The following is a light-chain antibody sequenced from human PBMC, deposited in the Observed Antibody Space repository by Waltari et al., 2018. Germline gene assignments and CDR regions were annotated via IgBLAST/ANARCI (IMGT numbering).Light chain of an antibody. V-gene: IGKV1-5*03. J-gene: IGKJ1*01. Sequence: IQMTKSPSTLPASVGDRVTITCRASQSISNWLAWYQQKPGKAPKLLIYKASNLESGVPSRFSGSGSGTEFTLTISSLQPDDFATYYCQQYDNYWTFGQGTKVEIK. CDR3: QQYDNYWT. CDR1: QSISNW. CDR2: KAS.